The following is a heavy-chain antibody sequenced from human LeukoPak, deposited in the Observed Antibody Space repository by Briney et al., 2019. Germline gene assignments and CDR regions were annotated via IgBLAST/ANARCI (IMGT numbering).Heavy chain of an antibody. CDR2: IRQDGGAS. J-gene: IGHJ4*02. D-gene: IGHD5-18*01. CDR1: GFTFTSYW. V-gene: IGHV3-7*01. Sequence: PGGSLRLSCAASGFTFTSYWMTWVRQAPGRGLEWLANIRQDGGASYYGGSAKGRFTISRDNAKNSLYLQMNNLRADDTAVYYCATSKDTAGEPHWGLGTLVTVSS. CDR3: ATSKDTAGEPH.